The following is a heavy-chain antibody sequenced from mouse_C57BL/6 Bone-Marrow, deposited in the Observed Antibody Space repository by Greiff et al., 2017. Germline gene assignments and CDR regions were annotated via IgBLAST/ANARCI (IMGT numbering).Heavy chain of an antibody. D-gene: IGHD2-4*01. CDR1: GFTFSSYA. V-gene: IGHV5-9-1*02. CDR3: TRATMRRYFDV. CDR2: IRSGGGYI. J-gene: IGHJ1*03. Sequence: EVLLVESGEGLVKPGGSLKLSCAASGFTFSSYAMSWVRQTPEKRLEWVAYIRSGGGYIYYADTVKGRFTISRDNARNTQYLHMSSLTSEDAAVYYWTRATMRRYFDVWGTGTTVTVSS.